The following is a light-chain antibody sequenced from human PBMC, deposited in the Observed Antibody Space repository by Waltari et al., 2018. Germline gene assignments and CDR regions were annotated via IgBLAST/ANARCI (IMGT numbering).Light chain of an antibody. CDR2: GKN. CDR3: NARDSSGNWV. J-gene: IGLJ3*02. V-gene: IGLV3-19*01. Sequence: SSELTQDPAVSVALGQTVRITCQGDSLRSYYASWYQQKPGQAPVLVIYGKNNRPSGMLDRFSGSSSENTASLPITGAQAEDEADYYCNARDSSGNWVFDGETKLTVL. CDR1: SLRSYY.